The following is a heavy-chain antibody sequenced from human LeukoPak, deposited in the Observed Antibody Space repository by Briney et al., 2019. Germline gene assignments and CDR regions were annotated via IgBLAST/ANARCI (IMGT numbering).Heavy chain of an antibody. Sequence: PGGSLRLSCAASGFTFSSYGMHWVRQAPGKGLKWVAVIWYDGSNKYYADSVKGRFTISRDNSKNTLYLQMNSLRAEDTAVYYCARGTNGVCYDVWGQGTTVTVSS. CDR2: IWYDGSNK. J-gene: IGHJ6*02. V-gene: IGHV3-33*01. CDR3: ARGTNGVCYDV. D-gene: IGHD2-8*01. CDR1: GFTFSSYG.